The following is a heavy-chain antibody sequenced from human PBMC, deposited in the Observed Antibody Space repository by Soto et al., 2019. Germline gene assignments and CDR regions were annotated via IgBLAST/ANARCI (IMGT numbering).Heavy chain of an antibody. Sequence: EVQLVESGGGLIQPGGSLRLSCVASGFTVSSNYMSWVRQAPGKGLEWVSVIYSAGTTYYADSVKGRFTISRDNCKNTLYLQMNSLRVEATAVYYCARPQPCLRPTCDYGMDVWGQGTTVTVSS. CDR1: GFTVSSNY. D-gene: IGHD6-6*01. J-gene: IGHJ6*02. V-gene: IGHV3-53*01. CDR2: IYSAGTT. CDR3: ARPQPCLRPTCDYGMDV.